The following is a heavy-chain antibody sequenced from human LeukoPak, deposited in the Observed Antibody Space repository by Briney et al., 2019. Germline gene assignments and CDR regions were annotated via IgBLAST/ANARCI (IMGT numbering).Heavy chain of an antibody. Sequence: PSETLSLTCTVSGGSISSGGYYWSWIRQHPGKGLEWIGYIYYSGSTYYNSSLKSRVTISVDTSKNQFSLKLSSVTAADTAVYYCAREVRGYGHFDYWGQGTLVTVSS. CDR3: AREVRGYGHFDY. CDR2: IYYSGST. J-gene: IGHJ4*02. V-gene: IGHV4-31*03. CDR1: GGSISSGGYY. D-gene: IGHD5-12*01.